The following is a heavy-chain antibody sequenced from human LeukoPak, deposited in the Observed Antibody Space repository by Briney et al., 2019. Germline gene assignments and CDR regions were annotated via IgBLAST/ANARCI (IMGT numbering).Heavy chain of an antibody. J-gene: IGHJ3*02. CDR2: ISGYSGDT. CDR3: GRDFDYSDYTDVFDI. CDR1: GYTFTGYY. Sequence: ASVKVSCKASGYTFTGYYMHWVRQAPGQGLEWMGWISGYSGDTYYAQKFQGRVTMTRDTSTSTVYMEVRSLRSDDTAVFYCGRDFDYSDYTDVFDIWGQGTMVTVSS. V-gene: IGHV1-18*04. D-gene: IGHD4-17*01.